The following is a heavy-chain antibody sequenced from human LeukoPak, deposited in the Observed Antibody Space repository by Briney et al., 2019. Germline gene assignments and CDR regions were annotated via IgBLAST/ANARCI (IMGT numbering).Heavy chain of an antibody. CDR2: IIPIFGTA. J-gene: IGHJ5*02. CDR1: GYTFTGYC. D-gene: IGHD1-26*01. CDR3: ARGLGATSWFDP. Sequence: SVKVSCKASGYTFTGYCMHWVRQAPGQGLEWMGRIIPIFGTANYAQKFQGRVTITTDESTSTAYMELSSLRSEDTAVYYCARGLGATSWFDPWGQGTLVTVSS. V-gene: IGHV1-69*05.